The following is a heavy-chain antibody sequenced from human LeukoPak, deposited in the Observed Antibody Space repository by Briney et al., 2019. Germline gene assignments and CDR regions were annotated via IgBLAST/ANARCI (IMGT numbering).Heavy chain of an antibody. V-gene: IGHV4-4*07. CDR2: IYTSGST. D-gene: IGHD3-3*01. CDR1: GGSISTYY. J-gene: IGHJ4*02. Sequence: SETLSLTCTVSGGSISTYYWSWIRQSAGKGLEWIGRIYTSGSTDYNPSLKSRVTMSVDTSKNQLSLKLSSVTAADTAVYYCARGRYYDFWSGYYRVYFDYWGQGTLVTVSS. CDR3: ARGRYYDFWSGYYRVYFDY.